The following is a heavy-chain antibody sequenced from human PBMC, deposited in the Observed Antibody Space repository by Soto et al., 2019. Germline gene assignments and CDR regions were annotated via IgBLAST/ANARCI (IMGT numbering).Heavy chain of an antibody. J-gene: IGHJ5*02. Sequence: QVQLVQSGAEVKKPGASVKVSCKASGYTFTSYGISWVRQAPGQGLEWMGWISAYNGNTNYAQKLQGRVTMTTDTSTSRAYMELRSLRSDDTAVYYCARVSHTYYYDSSGYGGWFDPWGQGTLVTVSS. D-gene: IGHD3-22*01. CDR3: ARVSHTYYYDSSGYGGWFDP. CDR1: GYTFTSYG. CDR2: ISAYNGNT. V-gene: IGHV1-18*01.